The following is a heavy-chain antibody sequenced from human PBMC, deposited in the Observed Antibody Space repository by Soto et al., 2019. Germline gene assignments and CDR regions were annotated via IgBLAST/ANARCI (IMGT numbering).Heavy chain of an antibody. CDR3: ARLVHDTRLNFMYFRF. CDR2: IFHDGTA. J-gene: IGHJ4*02. CDR1: GVSLTSGNW. D-gene: IGHD6-6*01. V-gene: IGHV4-4*02. Sequence: QVKLQESGPGLATPSGTLSLTCAVSGVSLTSGNWWTWVRQSPQRGLQYIGEIFHDGTANYYPSFERRVAMSVDTSRDQFSLKLAFVTAADTAVYFCARLVHDTRLNFMYFRFWGPGTLVTVSS.